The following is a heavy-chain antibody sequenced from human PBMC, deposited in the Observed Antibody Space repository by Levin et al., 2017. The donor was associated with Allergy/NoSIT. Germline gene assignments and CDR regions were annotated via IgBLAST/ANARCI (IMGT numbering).Heavy chain of an antibody. V-gene: IGHV4-59*01. Sequence: SQTLSLTCTVSGGSISSYYWSWLRQPPGKGLEWIAYIYYSGSTSYNPSLKSRVTISVDTSKNQFSLNLNSVTAADTAVYYCAAGPVVAAIDFDYWGQGTLVTVSS. J-gene: IGHJ4*02. CDR2: IYYSGST. D-gene: IGHD2-15*01. CDR1: GGSISSYY. CDR3: AAGPVVAAIDFDY.